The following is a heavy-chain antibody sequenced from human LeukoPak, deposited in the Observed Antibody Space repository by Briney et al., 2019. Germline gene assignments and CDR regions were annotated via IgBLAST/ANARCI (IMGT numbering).Heavy chain of an antibody. J-gene: IGHJ4*02. CDR3: ASGGRAYNF. D-gene: IGHD1-14*01. V-gene: IGHV3-11*01. Sequence: GGSLRLSCAASGMMLSDFYMSWMRQAPGKGLEWISFISSNGNIIHYADSAKGRFTISRDNAKNSLYLHMDSLRVEDTATYYCASGGRAYNFWGPGSAVTVSS. CDR1: GMMLSDFY. CDR2: ISSNGNII.